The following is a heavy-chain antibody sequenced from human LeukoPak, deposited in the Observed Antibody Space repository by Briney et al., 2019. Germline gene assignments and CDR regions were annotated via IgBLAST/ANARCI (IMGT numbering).Heavy chain of an antibody. J-gene: IGHJ4*02. CDR1: GGSISSGSYY. Sequence: SQTLSLTCTVSGGSISSGSYYWSWIRQPAGKGLEWIGRIYTSGSTNYNPSLKSRVTISVDTSKNQFSLKLSSVTAADTAVYYCARVVPAVMGGGYFDYWGQGTLVTVSS. CDR3: ARVVPAVMGGGYFDY. V-gene: IGHV4-61*02. CDR2: IYTSGST. D-gene: IGHD2-2*01.